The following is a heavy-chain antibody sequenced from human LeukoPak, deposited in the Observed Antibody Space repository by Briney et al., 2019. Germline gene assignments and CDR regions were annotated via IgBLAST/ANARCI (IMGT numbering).Heavy chain of an antibody. CDR1: GYTFTSYA. J-gene: IGHJ4*02. D-gene: IGHD2-8*01. V-gene: IGHV7-4-1*02. CDR3: ARDGSSSRRGRRDIVLMVH. CDR2: INTNTGNP. Sequence: GASVKVSCKASGYTFTSYAMNWVRQAPGQGLEWMGWINTNTGNPTYAQGFTGRFVFSLDTSVSTAYLQISSLKAEDTAVYYCARDGSSSRRGRRDIVLMVHWGQGTLVTVSS.